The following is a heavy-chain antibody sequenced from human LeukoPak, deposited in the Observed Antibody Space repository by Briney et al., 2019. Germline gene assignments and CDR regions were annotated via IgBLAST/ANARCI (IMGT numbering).Heavy chain of an antibody. Sequence: ASVKVSCKASGYTFTGNFVHWVRQAPGQGLEWMGWINPNNGDTNYAQKFQGRVTMTRDTSISTAYMELSSLRSDDTAVYYCARTRGTHISMAYLDYWGQGTLVTVSS. CDR1: GYTFTGNF. J-gene: IGHJ4*02. CDR2: INPNNGDT. CDR3: ARTRGTHISMAYLDY. D-gene: IGHD2/OR15-2a*01. V-gene: IGHV1-2*02.